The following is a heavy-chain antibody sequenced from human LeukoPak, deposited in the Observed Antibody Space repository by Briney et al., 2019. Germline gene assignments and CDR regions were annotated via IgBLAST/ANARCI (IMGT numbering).Heavy chain of an antibody. CDR3: ARAPTKIYYYMDV. CDR2: IYTSGST. Sequence: SETLSLTCTVSGGSISSYYWSWIRQPPGKGLEWIGYIYTSGSTNYNPSLKSRVTISVDTSKNQVSLKVSSVTAADTAVYYCARAPTKIYYYMDVWGKGTTVTVSS. D-gene: IGHD5-24*01. CDR1: GGSISSYY. V-gene: IGHV4-4*09. J-gene: IGHJ6*03.